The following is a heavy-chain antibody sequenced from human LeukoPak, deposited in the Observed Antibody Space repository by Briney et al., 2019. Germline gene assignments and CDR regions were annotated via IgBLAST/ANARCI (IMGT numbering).Heavy chain of an antibody. CDR1: GFTFNNYA. D-gene: IGHD2-21*02. CDR2: ITPDGSST. Sequence: PGGSLRLSCAASGFTFNNYAVSWVRRAPGKGLDWVSGITPDGSSTSHADSVKGRFTISRDNAKNTLYLQMNSLRTEDTAVYYCARGDSTLGDYWGQGALVTVSS. V-gene: IGHV3-74*01. CDR3: ARGDSTLGDY. J-gene: IGHJ4*02.